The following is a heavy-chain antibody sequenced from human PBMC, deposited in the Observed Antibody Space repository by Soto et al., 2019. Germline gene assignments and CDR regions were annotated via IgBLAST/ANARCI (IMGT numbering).Heavy chain of an antibody. Sequence: ASVKVSCKASGYTFTSYGISWVRQAPGQGLEWMGWISAYNGNTNYAQKLQGRVTMTTDTSTSTAYMELRSLRSDDTAVYYCARVGGGWQWLEQNFDYWGQGTLVTVSS. V-gene: IGHV1-18*01. D-gene: IGHD6-19*01. J-gene: IGHJ4*02. CDR3: ARVGGGWQWLEQNFDY. CDR2: ISAYNGNT. CDR1: GYTFTSYG.